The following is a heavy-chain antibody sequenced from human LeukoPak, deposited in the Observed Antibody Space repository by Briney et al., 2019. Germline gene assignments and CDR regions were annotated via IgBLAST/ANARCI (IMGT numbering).Heavy chain of an antibody. J-gene: IGHJ4*02. CDR2: ISGSGGST. Sequence: GGSLRLSCAASGFTFSSYAMSWVRQAAGKGLEWVSGISGSGGSTYYADSVKGRFTISRDNSKNTLYLQMNSLRAEDTAVYYCAKDLRLRLASPTFVDCWGQGTLVTVSS. CDR1: GFTFSSYA. D-gene: IGHD2-21*01. V-gene: IGHV3-23*01. CDR3: AKDLRLRLASPTFVDC.